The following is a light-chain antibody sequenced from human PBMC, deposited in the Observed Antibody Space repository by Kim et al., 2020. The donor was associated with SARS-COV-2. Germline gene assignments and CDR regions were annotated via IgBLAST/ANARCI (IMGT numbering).Light chain of an antibody. CDR3: SSYVGTNTYV. CDR1: SSDVGGYNY. CDR2: EVS. V-gene: IGLV2-8*01. Sequence: QSVTISCTVTSSDVGGYNYVAWYQHHPGKAHKLIIYEVSLRPFGVPDRFSGSKSGNTPSLTVSGLQAEDEADYYCSSYVGTNTYVFGTGTKVTVL. J-gene: IGLJ1*01.